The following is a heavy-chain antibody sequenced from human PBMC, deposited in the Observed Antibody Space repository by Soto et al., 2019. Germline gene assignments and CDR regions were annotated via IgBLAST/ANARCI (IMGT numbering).Heavy chain of an antibody. J-gene: IGHJ4*02. D-gene: IGHD3-3*01. V-gene: IGHV1-8*01. CDR3: ARGPRESGEWLLFDY. Sequence: ASVKVSCKASGYAFSTYEINWVRRAAGQGLEWMGRMNPDNGNTGYAQKFQDRVTMTRNTSISTAYMELSSLRSDDTAVYYCARGPRESGEWLLFDYWGQGALVTDSS. CDR1: GYAFSTYE. CDR2: MNPDNGNT.